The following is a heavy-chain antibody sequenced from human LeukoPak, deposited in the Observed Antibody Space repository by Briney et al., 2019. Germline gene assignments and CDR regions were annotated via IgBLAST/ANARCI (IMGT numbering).Heavy chain of an antibody. V-gene: IGHV1-69*05. CDR1: GGTFSSYA. CDR3: ARDMRNWNGDYFDY. CDR2: IIPIFGTA. J-gene: IGHJ4*02. Sequence: GASVKVSCKASGGTFSSYAISWVRQAPGQGLEWMGGIIPIFGTANYAQKFQGRVTITTDESTSTAYMELSSLRSEDTAVYYCARDMRNWNGDYFDYWGQGTLVTVSS. D-gene: IGHD1-20*01.